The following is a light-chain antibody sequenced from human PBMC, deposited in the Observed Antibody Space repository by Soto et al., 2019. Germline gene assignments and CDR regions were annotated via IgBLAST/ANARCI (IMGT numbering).Light chain of an antibody. CDR3: MQATQSPCM. CDR2: KVS. V-gene: IGKV2-24*01. Sequence: DIVMTQTPLSSPVTLGQAASISCRASQSLVHNDGNTYLRWFQQRRGQPPRLLIYKVSDRFSGVPDRFSGSGAGTDFILTSRRLEAADVGVYFCMQATQSPCMLGQGTNVE. J-gene: IGKJ1*01. CDR1: QSLVHNDGNTY.